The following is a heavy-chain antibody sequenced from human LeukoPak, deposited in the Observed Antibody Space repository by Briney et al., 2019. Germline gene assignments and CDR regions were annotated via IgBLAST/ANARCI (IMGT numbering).Heavy chain of an antibody. V-gene: IGHV3-74*01. CDR1: GFTFSSYW. D-gene: IGHD4-17*01. J-gene: IGHJ5*02. CDR2: INSDGSST. Sequence: GGSLRLSCAASGFTFSSYWMHWVRQAPGKGLVWISRINSDGSSTNYAVSVKGRFTNSRDNAKNTLYLQMNSLRDEDTAVYYCARGSTTVTTKDWFDPWGQGTLVTVSS. CDR3: ARGSTTVTTKDWFDP.